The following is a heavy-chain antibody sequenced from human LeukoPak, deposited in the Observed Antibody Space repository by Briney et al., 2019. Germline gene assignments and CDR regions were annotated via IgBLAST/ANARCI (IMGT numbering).Heavy chain of an antibody. CDR1: GFTFSSYA. D-gene: IGHD6-19*01. J-gene: IGHJ4*02. V-gene: IGHV3-23*01. Sequence: GGSLRLSCAASGFTFSSYAMTWVRQAPGKGLEWVSSISVSGGHTYYADSVKGRFTISRDNSKNTLYLQMNSLRAEDTAVYYCAKDVGTIAVAGTFDYWGQGTLVTVSS. CDR2: ISVSGGHT. CDR3: AKDVGTIAVAGTFDY.